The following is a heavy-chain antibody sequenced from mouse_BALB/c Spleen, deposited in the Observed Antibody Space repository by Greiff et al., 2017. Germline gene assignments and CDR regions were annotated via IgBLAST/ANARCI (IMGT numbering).Heavy chain of an antibody. CDR3: ARMGLEAMDY. D-gene: IGHD4-1*01. V-gene: IGHV1-4*02. CDR2: INPSSGYT. CDR1: GYTFTSYT. J-gene: IGHJ4*01. Sequence: VQLQQSAAELARPGASVKMSCKASGYTFTSYTMHWVKQRPGQGLEWIGYINPSSGYTEYNQKFKDKTTLTADKSSSTAYMQLSSLTSEDSAVYYCARMGLEAMDYWGQGTSVTVSS.